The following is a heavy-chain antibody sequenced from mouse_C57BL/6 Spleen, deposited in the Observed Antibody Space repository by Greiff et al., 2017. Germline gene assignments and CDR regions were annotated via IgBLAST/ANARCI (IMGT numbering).Heavy chain of an antibody. CDR1: GFTFSDYG. CDR2: ISSGSSTI. V-gene: IGHV5-17*01. J-gene: IGHJ1*03. Sequence: EVHLVESGGGLVKPGGSLKLSCAASGFTFSDYGMHWVRQAPEKGLEWVAYISSGSSTIYYADTVKGRFTISRDNAKNTLFLQMTSLRSEDTAMYYCARGDGYSSPYFDVWGTGTTVTVSS. D-gene: IGHD2-3*01. CDR3: ARGDGYSSPYFDV.